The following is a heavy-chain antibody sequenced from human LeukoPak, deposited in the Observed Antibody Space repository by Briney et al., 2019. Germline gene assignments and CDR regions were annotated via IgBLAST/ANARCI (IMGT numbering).Heavy chain of an antibody. J-gene: IGHJ3*02. CDR3: ARETRGNIWCSSTSCHEQDAFDI. V-gene: IGHV4-4*07. CDR2: IYTSGST. CDR1: GGSISSYY. D-gene: IGHD2-2*01. Sequence: PSETLSLTCTVSGGSISSYYWSWVRQPAGKGLEWIGRIYTSGSTNYNPSLKSRVTMSVDTSKNQFSLKLSSVTAADTAVYYCARETRGNIWCSSTSCHEQDAFDIWGQGTMVTVSS.